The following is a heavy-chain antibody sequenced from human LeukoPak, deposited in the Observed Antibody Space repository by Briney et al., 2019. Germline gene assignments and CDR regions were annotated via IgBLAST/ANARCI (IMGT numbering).Heavy chain of an antibody. CDR1: GDSIGSNPSY. CDR3: ARIGFGANSHLKWFFDL. J-gene: IGHJ2*01. V-gene: IGHV4-39*01. CDR2: VFYTGST. Sequence: PSETLSLACTVSGDSIGSNPSYWAWIRQPPGKGLEWIGSVFYTGSTYLNPSLQSRVTISVDTSKNQLSLILTSVTAAETALYYCARIGFGANSHLKWFFDLWGSGTQVTVSS. D-gene: IGHD4-23*01.